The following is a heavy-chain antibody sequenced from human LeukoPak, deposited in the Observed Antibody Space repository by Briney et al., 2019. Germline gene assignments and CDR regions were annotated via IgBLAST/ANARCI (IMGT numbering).Heavy chain of an antibody. D-gene: IGHD4-17*01. V-gene: IGHV1-18*01. CDR1: GYTLTSYG. CDR2: ISAYNGNT. J-gene: IGHJ1*01. Sequence: GASVKVSCKASGYTLTSYGISWVRQAPGQGLEWMGWISAYNGNTNYAQKLQGRVTMTTDTSTSTAYMELRSLRSDDTAVYYCVRQDDYGDSEYFQHWGQGTLVTVSS. CDR3: VRQDDYGDSEYFQH.